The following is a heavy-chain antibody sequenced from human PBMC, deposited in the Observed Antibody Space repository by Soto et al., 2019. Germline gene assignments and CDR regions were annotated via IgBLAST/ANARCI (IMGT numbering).Heavy chain of an antibody. CDR1: GYSISSGYY. CDR2: IYHSGST. D-gene: IGHD3-10*01. J-gene: IGHJ3*02. V-gene: IGHV4-38-2*02. CDR3: ARDQREYYGSGSYSGPSAFDI. Sequence: PETLSLTCAVSGYSISSGYYWGWIRQPPGKGLEWIGSIYHSGSTYYNPSLKSRVTISVDTSKNQFSLKLSSVTAADTAVYYCARDQREYYGSGSYSGPSAFDIWGQGTMVTVSS.